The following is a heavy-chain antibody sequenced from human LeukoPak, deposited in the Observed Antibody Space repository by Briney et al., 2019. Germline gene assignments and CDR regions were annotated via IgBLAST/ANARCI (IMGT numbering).Heavy chain of an antibody. CDR2: ISSSSSYT. D-gene: IGHD5-18*01. CDR3: ARDRGGYSYGLDFDY. CDR1: GFTFSDYD. J-gene: IGHJ4*02. Sequence: PGGSLRLSCAASGFTFSDYDMSWIRQAPGKGLEWVSFISSSSSYTNYADSVKGRFTISRDNAKNSLYLQMNSLRAEDTAVYYCARDRGGYSYGLDFDYWGQGTLVTVSS. V-gene: IGHV3-11*05.